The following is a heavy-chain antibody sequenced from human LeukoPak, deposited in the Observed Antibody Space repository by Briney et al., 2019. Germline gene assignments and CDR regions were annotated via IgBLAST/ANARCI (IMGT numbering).Heavy chain of an antibody. D-gene: IGHD6-19*01. CDR1: GLTFSTSG. V-gene: IGHV3-21*06. CDR3: AKYSSGWFFDY. J-gene: IGHJ4*02. CDR2: IGPTGSDR. Sequence: GGSLRLSCTASGLTFSTSGFNWVRQAPGKGLEWVASIGPTGSDRYHADSIKGRFTISRDNANNFLYLQMNSLRAEDTAVYYCAKYSSGWFFDYWGQGTLVTVSS.